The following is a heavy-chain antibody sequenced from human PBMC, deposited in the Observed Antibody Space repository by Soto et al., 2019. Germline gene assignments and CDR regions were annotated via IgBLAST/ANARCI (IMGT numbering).Heavy chain of an antibody. J-gene: IGHJ4*02. CDR1: VFTFSSYS. D-gene: IGHD1-26*01. V-gene: IGHV3-21*01. Sequence: SLRHSCSSSVFTFSSYSMELVRQAPGKGLEWVSSISSSSSYIYYADSVKGRFTISRDNAKNSLYLQMNSLRAEDTAVYYCVRDDVGVGIDYWGLGTLVTVSS. CDR2: ISSSSSYI. CDR3: VRDDVGVGIDY.